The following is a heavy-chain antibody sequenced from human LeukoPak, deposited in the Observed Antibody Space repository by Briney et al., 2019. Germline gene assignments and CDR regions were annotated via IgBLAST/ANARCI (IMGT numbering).Heavy chain of an antibody. V-gene: IGHV3-74*01. J-gene: IGHJ4*02. CDR1: GFSISTYW. D-gene: IGHD1-14*01. CDR2: INTDGSST. CDR3: ARVSTTLTG. Sequence: GGSLRLSCAASGFSISTYWMHWVRQAPGKGPVWVSRINTDGSSTYYADSVKGRFTISRDNAKNTLYLQMNSLRAEDTAVYYCARVSTTLTGWGQGTLVTVSS.